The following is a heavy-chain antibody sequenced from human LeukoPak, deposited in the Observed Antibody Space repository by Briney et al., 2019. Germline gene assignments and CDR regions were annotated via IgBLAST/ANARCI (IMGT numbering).Heavy chain of an antibody. D-gene: IGHD5-18*01. V-gene: IGHV3-23*01. J-gene: IGHJ4*02. CDR2: ISGSGGST. CDR3: AKLGRGYSYGPPDY. CDR1: GFTFSSYA. Sequence: PGGSLRLSCAASGFTFSSYAMSWVRQAPGKGLEWVSAISGSGGSTYYADSVKGRFTISRDNSKNTLYLQMNSLRAEDTAVYYCAKLGRGYSYGPPDYWGQGTLVTVSS.